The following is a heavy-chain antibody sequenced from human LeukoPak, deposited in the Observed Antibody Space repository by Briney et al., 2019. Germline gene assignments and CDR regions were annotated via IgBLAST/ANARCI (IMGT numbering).Heavy chain of an antibody. J-gene: IGHJ4*02. CDR3: AKGGHYLFDY. V-gene: IGHV3-30*18. CDR2: ISNEGNYK. CDR1: GFTFSRHG. D-gene: IGHD3-10*01. Sequence: GGSLRLSCEGSGFTFSRHGMHWVRQAPGKGLEWDAVISNEGNYKYYGDSVKGRFAVSRDNFKNTTYLQMNYLRPEDTAVYFCAKGGHYLFDYWGQGALVTVSS.